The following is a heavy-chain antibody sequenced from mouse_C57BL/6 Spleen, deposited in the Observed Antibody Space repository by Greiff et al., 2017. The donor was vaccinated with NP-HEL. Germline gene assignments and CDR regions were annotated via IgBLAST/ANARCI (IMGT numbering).Heavy chain of an antibody. J-gene: IGHJ2*01. CDR3: ATGGDYGHLDY. D-gene: IGHD1-1*02. CDR1: GYTFTDYY. CDR2: INPNNGGT. V-gene: IGHV1-26*01. Sequence: VQLQQSGPELVKPGASVKISCKASGYTFTDYYMNWVKQSHGKSLEWIGDINPNNGGTSYNQKFKGKATLTVDKSSSTAYMELRSLTSEDSAVYYCATGGDYGHLDYWGQGTTLTVSS.